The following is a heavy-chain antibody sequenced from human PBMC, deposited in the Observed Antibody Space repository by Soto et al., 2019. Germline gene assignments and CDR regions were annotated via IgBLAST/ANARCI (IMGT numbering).Heavy chain of an antibody. CDR3: ALGALWFGEHSGMAG. V-gene: IGHV1-8*01. D-gene: IGHD3-10*01. Sequence: QVQLVQSGAEVKKPGASVKVSCKAPGYTFSSYDLNWVRQATGQGLEWMGWMNPKTGNTGYAQKFQGRVTMTRNTSISTAYTELSSLNSEETAVYYCALGALWFGEHSGMAGWGHGTTVTVPS. CDR1: GYTFSSYD. CDR2: MNPKTGNT. J-gene: IGHJ6*02.